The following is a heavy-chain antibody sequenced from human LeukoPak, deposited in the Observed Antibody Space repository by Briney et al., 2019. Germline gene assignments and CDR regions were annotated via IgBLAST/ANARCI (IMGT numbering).Heavy chain of an antibody. Sequence: PSETLSLTCTVSGGSISLYYWNWIRQPAGRGLEWIGRIFTSGITNYNPSLKSRVTMSVDTSKNQFSLKLSSVTAADTAVYYCARAAIGYYMDVWGKGTTVTVSS. D-gene: IGHD2-21*01. CDR1: GGSISLYY. V-gene: IGHV4-4*07. J-gene: IGHJ6*03. CDR3: ARAAIGYYMDV. CDR2: IFTSGIT.